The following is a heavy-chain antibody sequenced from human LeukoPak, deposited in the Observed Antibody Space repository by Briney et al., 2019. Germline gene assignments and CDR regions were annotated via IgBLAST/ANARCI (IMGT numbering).Heavy chain of an antibody. CDR3: ARGYDSSGYHDAFDI. CDR2: MYHSGST. CDR1: GYSISSGYY. Sequence: SETLSLTCAVSGYSISSGYYWGWIRQPPGKGLEWIGNMYHSGSTYYNPSLKSRVTISVDTSKNQFSLKLSSVTAADTAVYYCARGYDSSGYHDAFDIWGQGTMVTVSS. D-gene: IGHD3-22*01. V-gene: IGHV4-38-2*01. J-gene: IGHJ3*02.